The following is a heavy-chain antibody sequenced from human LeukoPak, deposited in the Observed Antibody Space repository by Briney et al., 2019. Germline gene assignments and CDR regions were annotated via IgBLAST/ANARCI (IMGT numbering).Heavy chain of an antibody. V-gene: IGHV1-46*01. D-gene: IGHD3-10*01. CDR1: GYTFTSYY. Sequence: ASVKVSCKASGYTFTSYYMHWVRQAPGQGLEWMGIINPSDGSTTYAQKFQGRVTMTRDMSTSTVYMDLISLRSDDTAVYYCARAHLSGYFDYWGQGTLVTVSS. J-gene: IGHJ4*02. CDR3: ARAHLSGYFDY. CDR2: INPSDGST.